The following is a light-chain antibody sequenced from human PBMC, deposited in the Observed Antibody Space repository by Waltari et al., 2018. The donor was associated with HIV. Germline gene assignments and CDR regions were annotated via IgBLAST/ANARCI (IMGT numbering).Light chain of an antibody. Sequence: QSVMSHPPSASGTPGQTVTISCSGRFSNLGANTVNWYQQIPGTAPRLLIYGHSQRPVGGPDRFSGSRSGTSASLTIGGLQAEDEADYYCSAWDDSLRATVFGTGTRVTVL. J-gene: IGLJ1*01. CDR3: SAWDDSLRATV. CDR1: FSNLGANT. CDR2: GHS. V-gene: IGLV1-44*01.